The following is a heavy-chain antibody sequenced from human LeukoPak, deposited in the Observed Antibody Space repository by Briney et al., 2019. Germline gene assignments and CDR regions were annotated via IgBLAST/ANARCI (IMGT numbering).Heavy chain of an antibody. J-gene: IGHJ4*02. Sequence: PGGSLRLSCAASGFTFSSYWMSWVRQAPGKGLEWGANIKQDGSEKYYVDSVKGRFTISRDNAKNSLYLQMNSLRAEDTAVYYCAREVVGATTNFDYWGQGTLVTVSS. V-gene: IGHV3-7*01. D-gene: IGHD1-26*01. CDR1: GFTFSSYW. CDR3: AREVVGATTNFDY. CDR2: IKQDGSEK.